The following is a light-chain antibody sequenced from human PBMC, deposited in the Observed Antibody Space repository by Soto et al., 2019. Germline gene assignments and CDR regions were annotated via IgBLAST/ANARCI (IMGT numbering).Light chain of an antibody. J-gene: IGKJ4*01. CDR3: QQYGESPPT. Sequence: EIVLTQSPGTLSLSPGERATLSCRASQSVRNTYVAWYQQKPGQAPRLLVSGASSRATGITDRYSGSGSGTDFTLTINRLEPEDFAEYFCQQYGESPPTFGGGTKVEIK. V-gene: IGKV3-20*01. CDR2: GAS. CDR1: QSVRNTY.